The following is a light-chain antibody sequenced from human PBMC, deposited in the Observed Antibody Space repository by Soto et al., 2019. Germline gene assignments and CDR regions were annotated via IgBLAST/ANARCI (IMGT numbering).Light chain of an antibody. Sequence: DIPMTQSPSSLSASLGDRVTITCRASQYISSWLAWYQQKPGKAPKLLMFDTFSLESGVPSRFSGSGSGTEFTLTISSLQSEDFAVYYCQQYNNWPRTFGQGTKVDI. CDR1: QYISSW. CDR3: QQYNNWPRT. CDR2: DTF. V-gene: IGKV1-5*01. J-gene: IGKJ1*01.